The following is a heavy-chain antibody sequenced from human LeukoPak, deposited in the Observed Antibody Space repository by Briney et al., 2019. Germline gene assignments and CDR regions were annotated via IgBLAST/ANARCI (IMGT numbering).Heavy chain of an antibody. J-gene: IGHJ6*02. CDR2: IWYDGSNK. CDR3: AKTTDTAMERYYYYYGMDV. CDR1: GFTFSSYG. V-gene: IGHV3-33*06. D-gene: IGHD5-18*01. Sequence: GRSLRLSCAASGFTFSSYGMHWVRQAPGKGLEWVAVIWYDGSNKYYADSVKGRFTISRDNSKNTLYLQMNSLRAEDTAVYYCAKTTDTAMERYYYYYGMDVWGQGTTVTVSS.